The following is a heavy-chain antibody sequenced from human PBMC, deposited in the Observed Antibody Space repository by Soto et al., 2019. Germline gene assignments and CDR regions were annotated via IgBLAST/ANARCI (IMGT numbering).Heavy chain of an antibody. CDR1: GYTFSNYY. D-gene: IGHD2-15*01. CDR3: ARVGSSLVVAGTDYFDY. CDR2: INPSGSST. V-gene: IGHV1-46*01. Sequence: ASVKVSCKASGYTFSNYYMPWVRQAPGQGLEWMGVINPSGSSTSYAQKFQGRVTMTRDTSTSTAYMELSTLKSEDTAVYYCARVGSSLVVAGTDYFDYWG. J-gene: IGHJ4*01.